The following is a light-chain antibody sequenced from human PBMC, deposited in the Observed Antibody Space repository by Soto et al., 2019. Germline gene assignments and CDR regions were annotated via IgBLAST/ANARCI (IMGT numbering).Light chain of an antibody. Sequence: QSVLTQPASVSGSPGQSITISCTGTSSDVGGYNYVSWYQQHPGKAPKLMIYDVSNRPSGVSNRFSGSKSGNTASLTISGLQAEDEADYSCSSYTSSSLYVFGTGNKVTVL. CDR1: SSDVGGYNY. V-gene: IGLV2-14*01. CDR2: DVS. CDR3: SSYTSSSLYV. J-gene: IGLJ1*01.